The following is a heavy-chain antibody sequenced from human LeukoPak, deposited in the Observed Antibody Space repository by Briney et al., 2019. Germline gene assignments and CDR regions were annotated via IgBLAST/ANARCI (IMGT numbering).Heavy chain of an antibody. V-gene: IGHV3-48*04. CDR3: ARDGSGSGNYYNVAGFDY. CDR2: ISSSGSTI. J-gene: IGHJ4*02. D-gene: IGHD3-10*01. CDR1: GFTFSIYS. Sequence: GGSLRLSCAASGFTFSIYSMNWVRQAPGKGLEWVSYISSSGSTIYYANSVKGRFTISRDNAKNSLYLQMNSLRAEDTAVYYCARDGSGSGNYYNVAGFDYWGQGTLVTVSS.